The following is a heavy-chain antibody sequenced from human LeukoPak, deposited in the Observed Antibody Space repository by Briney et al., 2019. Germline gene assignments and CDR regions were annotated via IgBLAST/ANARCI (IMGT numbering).Heavy chain of an antibody. CDR3: ARDPVGATGYMDV. D-gene: IGHD1-26*01. V-gene: IGHV1-18*04. J-gene: IGHJ6*03. CDR1: GYTFTGYY. Sequence: ASVKVSCKASGYTFTGYYMHWVRQAPGQGLEWMGWISAYNGNTNYAQKLQGRVTMTTDTSTSTAYMGLRSLRSDDTAVYYCARDPVGATGYMDVWGKGTTVTVSS. CDR2: ISAYNGNT.